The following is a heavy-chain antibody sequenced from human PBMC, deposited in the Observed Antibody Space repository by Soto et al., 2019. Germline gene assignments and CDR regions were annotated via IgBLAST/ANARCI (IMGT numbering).Heavy chain of an antibody. Sequence: PSESLSLTCTVSGGSMRNYFWTWIRQPPGKGLEWIGYIHYSGTTSFFPSYNPSLRSRVTISEDTSKNQFSLKLFSVTTADTAVYFCAAGEASSRNLAPYYLDFWGQGTLVTVS. D-gene: IGHD6-13*01. J-gene: IGHJ4*02. CDR2: IHYSGTT. V-gene: IGHV4-59*01. CDR1: GGSMRNYF. CDR3: AAGEASSRNLAPYYLDF.